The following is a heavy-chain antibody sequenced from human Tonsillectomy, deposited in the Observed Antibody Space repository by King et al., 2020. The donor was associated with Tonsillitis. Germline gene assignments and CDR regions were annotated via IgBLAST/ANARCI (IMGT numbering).Heavy chain of an antibody. CDR1: GFTFSSYE. V-gene: IGHV3-48*03. Sequence: VQLVESGGGLVQPGGSLRLSCAASGFTFSSYEMNWVRQAPGKGLEWVSYISSSGSTIYYADSVKGRFTISSDNAKNSRHLQMNSQRAEDTAVYYCARDNHLDYWGQGTLVTVSS. CDR2: ISSSGSTI. D-gene: IGHD1-14*01. CDR3: ARDNHLDY. J-gene: IGHJ4*02.